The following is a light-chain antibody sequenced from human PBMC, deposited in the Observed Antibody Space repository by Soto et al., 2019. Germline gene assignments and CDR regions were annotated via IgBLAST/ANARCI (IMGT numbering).Light chain of an antibody. CDR2: GAS. CDR1: QSVSSN. V-gene: IGKV3-15*01. J-gene: IGKJ4*01. CDR3: QQYDNWPRLT. Sequence: EIVMTQSPATLSVSPGERATLSCRASQSVSSNLAWYQQKFGQAPRLLIYGASTRATGIPARFSGSGSGTEFTLAINSLQSEDFAVYYCQQYDNWPRLTFGGGTKVDNK.